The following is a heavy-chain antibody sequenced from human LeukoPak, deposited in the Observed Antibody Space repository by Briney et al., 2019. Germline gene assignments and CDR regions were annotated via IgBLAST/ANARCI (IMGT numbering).Heavy chain of an antibody. J-gene: IGHJ4*02. CDR2: IYYSGST. Sequence: PSETLSLTCTVSGGSISSYYWSWIRQPPGKGLEWIGYIYYSGSTNYNPSLKSRVTISVDTSKNQFSLKLSSVTAADTAVYYCAREGVSGWYGGYYFDYWGQGTLVTVSS. CDR1: GGSISSYY. D-gene: IGHD6-19*01. CDR3: AREGVSGWYGGYYFDY. V-gene: IGHV4-59*01.